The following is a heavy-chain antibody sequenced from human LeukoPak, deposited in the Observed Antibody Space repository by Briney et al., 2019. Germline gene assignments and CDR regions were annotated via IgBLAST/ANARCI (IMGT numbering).Heavy chain of an antibody. CDR2: INPNSGGT. CDR1: GYTFTGYY. J-gene: IGHJ4*02. CDR3: ARVGDIVLMVYDY. V-gene: IGHV1-2*02. D-gene: IGHD2-8*01. Sequence: ASVKVSCKASGYTFTGYYMHWVRQAPGQGLQWMGWINPNSGGTNYAQKFQGRVTMTRDTSISTAYMELSRLRSDDTAVYYCARVGDIVLMVYDYWGQGTLVTVSS.